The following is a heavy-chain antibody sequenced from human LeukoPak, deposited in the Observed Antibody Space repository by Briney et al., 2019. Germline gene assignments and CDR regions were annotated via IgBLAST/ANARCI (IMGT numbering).Heavy chain of an antibody. CDR1: GFTFSSYA. V-gene: IGHV3-23*01. Sequence: GGSLRLSCAASGFTFSSYAMSWVRQAPGKGLEWVSAISGSGGSTYYADSVKGRFTISRDNSKNTLYLQMNRLRAEDTAVYYCAKTSGATHSPLDYWGQGTLVTVSS. J-gene: IGHJ4*02. CDR3: AKTSGATHSPLDY. CDR2: ISGSGGST. D-gene: IGHD1-26*01.